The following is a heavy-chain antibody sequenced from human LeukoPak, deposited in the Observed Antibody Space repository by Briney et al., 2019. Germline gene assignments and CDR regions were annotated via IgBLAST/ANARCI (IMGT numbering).Heavy chain of an antibody. J-gene: IGHJ5*02. CDR2: IYYSGST. CDR3: ARSPMVRGVIPYNWFDP. CDR1: GGSISSYY. D-gene: IGHD3-10*01. Sequence: PSETLSLTCTVSGGSISSYYWSWIRQPPGKGLEWIGYIYYSGSTNYNPSLKSRVTISVDTSKNQFSLKLSSVTAADTAVYYCARSPMVRGVIPYNWFDPWGQGTLVTVSS. V-gene: IGHV4-59*01.